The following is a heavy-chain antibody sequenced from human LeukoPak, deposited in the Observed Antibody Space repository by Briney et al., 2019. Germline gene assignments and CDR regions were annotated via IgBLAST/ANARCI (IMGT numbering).Heavy chain of an antibody. CDR1: GDSVSSNSAA. Sequence: SQTLSLTCAISGDSVSSNSAAWNWIRQSPSRGLEWLGRTYYRPKWYNDYAVSVKSRITINPDTSKNQFSLQLNSVTPEDTAVYYCARDRGTADFWSGYPRHNWFDPWGQGTLVTVSP. V-gene: IGHV6-1*01. CDR2: TYYRPKWYN. J-gene: IGHJ5*02. CDR3: ARDRGTADFWSGYPRHNWFDP. D-gene: IGHD3-3*01.